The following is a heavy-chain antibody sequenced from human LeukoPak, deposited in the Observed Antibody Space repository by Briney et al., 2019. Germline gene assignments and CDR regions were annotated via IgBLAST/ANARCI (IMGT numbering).Heavy chain of an antibody. D-gene: IGHD3-22*01. Sequence: GGSLRLSCAASGFTFSSYAMSWVRQAPGKGLEWVSSISGSGGSTYYADSVKGRFSISRDNSKNTLYLQVNSLRADDTAVYYCAKDPYDSSGYYYGYWGQGTLVTVSS. J-gene: IGHJ4*02. CDR2: ISGSGGST. V-gene: IGHV3-23*01. CDR1: GFTFSSYA. CDR3: AKDPYDSSGYYYGY.